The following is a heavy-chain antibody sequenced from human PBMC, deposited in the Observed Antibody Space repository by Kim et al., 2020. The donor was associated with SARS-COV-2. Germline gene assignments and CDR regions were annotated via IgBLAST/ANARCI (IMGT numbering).Heavy chain of an antibody. V-gene: IGHV4-59*13. J-gene: IGHJ4*02. CDR1: GGSINSYY. CDR2: VYFSGGT. D-gene: IGHD3-22*01. Sequence: SETLSLTCTVSGGSINSYYWSWIRQPPGKGLEWIGYVYFSGGTKYSPSLKSRITISVDTSKNQFSLKLRYVTAADTAVYYCARVLTYDSSAYSSFDYWGQGTLVTVSS. CDR3: ARVLTYDSSAYSSFDY.